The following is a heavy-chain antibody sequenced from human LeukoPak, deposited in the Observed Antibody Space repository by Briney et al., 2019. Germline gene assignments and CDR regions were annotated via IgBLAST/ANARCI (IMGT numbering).Heavy chain of an antibody. J-gene: IGHJ6*03. D-gene: IGHD3-3*01. CDR3: ATYDFWSGYHLFQDYYYMDV. V-gene: IGHV1-24*01. CDR1: GYTLTELS. CDR2: FDPEDGET. Sequence: ASVKVSCKVSGYTLTELSMHWVRQAPGKGLEWMGGFDPEDGETIYAQKFQGRVTMTEDTSTDTAYMELSSLRSEDAAVYYCATYDFWSGYHLFQDYYYMDVWGKGTTVTVSS.